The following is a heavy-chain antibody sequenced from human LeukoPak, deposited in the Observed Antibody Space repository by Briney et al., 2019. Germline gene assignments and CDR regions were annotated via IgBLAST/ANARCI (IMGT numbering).Heavy chain of an antibody. J-gene: IGHJ4*02. D-gene: IGHD3-22*01. V-gene: IGHV3-23*01. CDR1: GFTLCSNA. CDR3: AKAYGSNGYYQLPIDF. Sequence: GGAPRTSFAAPGFTLCSNANTLVRPAPGQGVGVVSSITAGGDTTYYADSVKGRFTISRDNSRNTLYLQLNALRAEDTAVYYCAKAYGSNGYYQLPIDFWGQGTLVTVSS. CDR2: ITAGGDTT.